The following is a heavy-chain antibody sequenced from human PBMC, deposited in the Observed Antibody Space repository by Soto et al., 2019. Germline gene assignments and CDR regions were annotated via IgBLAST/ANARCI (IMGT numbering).Heavy chain of an antibody. CDR3: ARDGSGYQWYFDV. CDR1: GDSVSSASAT. V-gene: IGHV6-1*01. CDR2: TYYRSKWHN. J-gene: IGHJ2*01. Sequence: QVQLQQTVPGLVKPSQTLSLICAISGDSVSSASATWSWIRQSPSGRLEWLGRTYYRSKWHNDYAVSVKSRIAIIPDTSKNQLSLQLSSVTLEDTAVYFCARDGSGYQWYFDVWGRGSLVTVSS. D-gene: IGHD5-12*01.